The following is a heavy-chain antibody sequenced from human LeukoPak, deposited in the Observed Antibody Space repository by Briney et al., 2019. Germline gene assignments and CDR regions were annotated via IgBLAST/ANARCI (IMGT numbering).Heavy chain of an antibody. Sequence: GGSLTLSCATSGFTFSSYAMSWVRQAPGKGLEWVSGIGASGGSTYYADSVKGWFTISRDNSKNTLYLQMNSLRTEDTAVYYCAKAEGYDILTGLDYWGQGTLVTVSS. CDR2: IGASGGST. V-gene: IGHV3-23*01. CDR3: AKAEGYDILTGLDY. D-gene: IGHD3-9*01. J-gene: IGHJ4*02. CDR1: GFTFSSYA.